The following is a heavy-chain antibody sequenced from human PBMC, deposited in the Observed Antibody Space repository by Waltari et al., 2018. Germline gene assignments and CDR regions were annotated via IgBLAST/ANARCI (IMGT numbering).Heavy chain of an antibody. CDR2: IHSGGNT. CDR3: AKGYGGVSVNAFDI. J-gene: IGHJ3*02. Sequence: EVQLLESGGGLVQPGGSLRLSCAASGLTFSSYAMRWVRQTPGKGLEWVSLIHSGGNTYYAASVKGRFTISRDNSKDTLYLQLSNLRGEDTAVYYCAKGYGGVSVNAFDIWGQGTMVTVAS. CDR1: GLTFSSYA. V-gene: IGHV3-23*03. D-gene: IGHD2-8*02.